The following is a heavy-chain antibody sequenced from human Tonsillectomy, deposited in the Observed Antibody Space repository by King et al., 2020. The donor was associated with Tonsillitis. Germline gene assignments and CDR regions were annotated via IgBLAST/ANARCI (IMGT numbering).Heavy chain of an antibody. J-gene: IGHJ4*02. CDR3: ARRGYGDPLFDY. D-gene: IGHD4-17*01. CDR1: GGSINSGSYY. V-gene: IGHV4-39*07. CDR2: IYYSGST. Sequence: QQQESGPALVKPSETLSLTCTVSGGSINSGSYYWGWIRQPPGKGLEWIGTIYYSGSTYYNPSLKSRVTISVDTSKNQFSLKLSSVTAADTAVYYCARRGYGDPLFDYWGQGTLVTVSS.